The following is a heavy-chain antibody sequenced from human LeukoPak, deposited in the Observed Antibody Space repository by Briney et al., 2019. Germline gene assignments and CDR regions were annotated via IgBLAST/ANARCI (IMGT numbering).Heavy chain of an antibody. D-gene: IGHD4-11*01. Sequence: GGSLRLSCAASGFTFSSYSMNWVRQAPGKGLEWVSYISSSSSTIYYADPVKGRFTISRDNAKNSLHLQMNSLRAEDTAVYHCAGLTTVTYWFDPWGQGTLVTVSS. V-gene: IGHV3-48*04. CDR2: ISSSSSTI. J-gene: IGHJ5*02. CDR3: AGLTTVTYWFDP. CDR1: GFTFSSYS.